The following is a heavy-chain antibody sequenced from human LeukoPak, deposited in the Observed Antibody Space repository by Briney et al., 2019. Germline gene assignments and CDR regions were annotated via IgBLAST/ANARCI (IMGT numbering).Heavy chain of an antibody. V-gene: IGHV3-30*04. CDR2: ISYDGSNK. D-gene: IGHD3-10*01. J-gene: IGHJ4*02. CDR1: GFTFSSYA. CDR3: ARDRELWFRELSYYFDY. Sequence: GGSLRLSCAASGFTFSSYAMHWVRQAPGKGLEWVAVISYDGSNKYYADSVKGRFTISRDNSKNTLYLQMNSLRAEDTAVYYCARDRELWFRELSYYFDYWSQGTLVTVSP.